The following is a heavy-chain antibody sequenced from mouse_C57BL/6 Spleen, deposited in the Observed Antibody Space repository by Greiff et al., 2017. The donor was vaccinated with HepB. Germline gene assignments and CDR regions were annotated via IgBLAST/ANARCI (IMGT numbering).Heavy chain of an antibody. CDR3: ASEWTASPFAY. Sequence: DVQLVESGGGLVKPGGSLKLSCAASGFTFSSYAMSWVRQTPEKRLEWVATISDGGSYTYYPDNVKGRFTISRDNAKNNLYLQMSHLKSEDTAMYYCASEWTASPFAYGGQGTLVTVSA. J-gene: IGHJ3*01. CDR2: ISDGGSYT. D-gene: IGHD3-3*01. CDR1: GFTFSSYA. V-gene: IGHV5-4*01.